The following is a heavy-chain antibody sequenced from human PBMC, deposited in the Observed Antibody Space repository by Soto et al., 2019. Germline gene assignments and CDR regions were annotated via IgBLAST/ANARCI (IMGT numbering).Heavy chain of an antibody. J-gene: IGHJ6*02. CDR1: VGTFSSYA. CDR2: IIPIFGTA. V-gene: IGHV1-69*13. CDR3: AREVLDCSSTSCYVVQSKAIYGMDV. D-gene: IGHD2-2*01. Sequence: SVKVCCKASVGTFSSYAIRWVRQAPRQGLEWMGGIIPIFGTANYAQKFQGRVTITADESTSTAYMELSSLRSEDTAVYYCAREVLDCSSTSCYVVQSKAIYGMDVWGQGTTVTVSS.